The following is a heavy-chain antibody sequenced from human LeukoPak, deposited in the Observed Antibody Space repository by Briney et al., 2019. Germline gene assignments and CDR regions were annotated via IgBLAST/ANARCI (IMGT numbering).Heavy chain of an antibody. V-gene: IGHV3-9*01. J-gene: IGHJ4*02. D-gene: IGHD6-19*01. CDR2: ISWNSGSI. CDR3: AKDLSGWDKTFDY. Sequence: GGSLRLSCAASGFTFDDYAMHWVRQAPGKGLEWVSGISWNSGSIDYADSVKGRFTISRDNVKNSLYLQMNSLRPEDTALYYCAKDLSGWDKTFDYSGQGTLVTVSS. CDR1: GFTFDDYA.